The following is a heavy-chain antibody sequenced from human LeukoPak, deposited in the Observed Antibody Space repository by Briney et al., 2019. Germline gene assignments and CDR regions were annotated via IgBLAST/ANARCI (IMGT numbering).Heavy chain of an antibody. CDR3: AREGRVIVATISAQDYYYGMDV. Sequence: GGSLRLSCAASGFIFSSYSMNWVRQAPGKGLEWVSSISSSSSYIYYADSVKGRFTISRDNAKNSLYLQMNSLRAEDTAVYYCAREGRVIVATISAQDYYYGMDVWGQGTTVTVSS. D-gene: IGHD5-12*01. J-gene: IGHJ6*02. V-gene: IGHV3-21*01. CDR2: ISSSSSYI. CDR1: GFIFSSYS.